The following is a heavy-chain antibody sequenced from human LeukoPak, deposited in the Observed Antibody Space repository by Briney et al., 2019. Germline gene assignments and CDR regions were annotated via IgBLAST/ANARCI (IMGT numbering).Heavy chain of an antibody. Sequence: PSETLSLTCTVSGGSISSYYWSWIRQPAGKGLEWFGRTYTSGSTNYNPSLKSRVTMSVDTPKNQFSLKLSSVTAADTAVYYCARDFGSSSWYFHDAFDIWGQGTMVTVSS. CDR2: TYTSGST. CDR1: GGSISSYY. D-gene: IGHD6-13*01. J-gene: IGHJ3*02. CDR3: ARDFGSSSWYFHDAFDI. V-gene: IGHV4-4*07.